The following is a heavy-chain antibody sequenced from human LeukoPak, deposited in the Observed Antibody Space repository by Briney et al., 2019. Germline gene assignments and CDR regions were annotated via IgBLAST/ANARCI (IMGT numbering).Heavy chain of an antibody. CDR2: INHSGST. D-gene: IGHD3-22*01. CDR1: GGSFSGYY. CDR3: ARLSQWLLSSYYYMDV. Sequence: SETLSLTCAVYGGSFSGYYWSWIRQPPGKGLEWIGEINHSGSTNYNPSLKSRVTISVDTSKNQFSLKLSSVTAADTAVYYCARLSQWLLSSYYYMDVWGKGTTVTVSS. J-gene: IGHJ6*03. V-gene: IGHV4-34*01.